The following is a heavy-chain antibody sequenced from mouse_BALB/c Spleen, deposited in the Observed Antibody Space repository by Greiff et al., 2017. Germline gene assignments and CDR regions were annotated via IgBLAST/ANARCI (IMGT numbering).Heavy chain of an antibody. Sequence: EVKLMESGGGLVQPGGSRKLSCAASGFTFSSFGMHWVRQAPEKGLEWVAYISSGSSTIYYADTVKGRCTIARDNPKNTLFLQMTSLRTEDTAMYYCARYSNYYGSSYYAMDYWGQGTSVTVSS. D-gene: IGHD1-1*01. V-gene: IGHV5-17*02. J-gene: IGHJ4*01. CDR2: ISSGSSTI. CDR1: GFTFSSFG. CDR3: ARYSNYYGSSYYAMDY.